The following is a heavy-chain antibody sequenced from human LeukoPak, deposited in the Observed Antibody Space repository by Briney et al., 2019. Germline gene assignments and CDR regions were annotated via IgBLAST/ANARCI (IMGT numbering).Heavy chain of an antibody. Sequence: ASVKVSCKASGYTFTGYHIHWARQAPGQGLEWVGWINPKTGGTNYAQKFLDRVTMTTDMSTSTAYMELIRLRSRDTAVYFCARGSSKYVFGYYMDVWGKGTTIIVSS. V-gene: IGHV1-2*02. J-gene: IGHJ6*03. CDR3: ARGSSKYVFGYYMDV. D-gene: IGHD4-11*01. CDR1: GYTFTGYH. CDR2: INPKTGGT.